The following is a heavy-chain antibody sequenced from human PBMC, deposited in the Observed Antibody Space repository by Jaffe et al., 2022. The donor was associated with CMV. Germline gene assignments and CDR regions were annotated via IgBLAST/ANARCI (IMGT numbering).Heavy chain of an antibody. D-gene: IGHD1-26*01. CDR1: GFTFTSSA. Sequence: QMQLVQSGPEVKKPGTSVKVSCKASGFTFTSSAVQWVRQARGQRLEWIGWIVVGSGNTNYAQKFQERVTITRDMSTSTAYMELSSLRSEDTAVYYCAADVRELLEDYYYGMDVWGQGTTVTVSS. J-gene: IGHJ6*02. V-gene: IGHV1-58*01. CDR2: IVVGSGNT. CDR3: AADVRELLEDYYYGMDV.